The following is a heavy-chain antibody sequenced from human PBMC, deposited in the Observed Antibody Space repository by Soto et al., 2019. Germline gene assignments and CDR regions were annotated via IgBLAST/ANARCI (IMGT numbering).Heavy chain of an antibody. CDR3: ARRRTTTFGVVITGYGFDV. CDR1: GDSITNNNC. V-gene: IGHV4-4*02. J-gene: IGHJ6*02. Sequence: SETLSLTCAVSGDSITNNNCWNWVRQPPGKGLEWIGEIYDSGTTNDNPSLKSRVTISVDKSKNQFSLKLNSLTAADTAVYYCARRRTTTFGVVITGYGFDVWGQGTTVTVS. D-gene: IGHD3-3*01. CDR2: IYDSGTT.